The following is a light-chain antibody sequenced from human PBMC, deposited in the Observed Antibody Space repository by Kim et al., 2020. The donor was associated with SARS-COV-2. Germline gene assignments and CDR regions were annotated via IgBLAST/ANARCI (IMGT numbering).Light chain of an antibody. J-gene: IGKJ1*01. CDR1: QSVSGSY. CDR3: QQYGSSPQT. Sequence: SPVEEATFSCRASQSVSGSYSAWYQQKPGQAPRLLIYDASTRATGIPDRFSGSGSGTDFTLTVSRLEPEDFAVYYCQQYGSSPQTFGQGTKVDIK. CDR2: DAS. V-gene: IGKV3-20*01.